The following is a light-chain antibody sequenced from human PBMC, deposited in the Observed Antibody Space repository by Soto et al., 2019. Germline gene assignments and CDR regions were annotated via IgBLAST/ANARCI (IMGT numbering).Light chain of an antibody. V-gene: IGLV2-11*01. Sequence: QSALTQPRSVSGSPGQSVTISCTGTSNDVGAYHYVSWYQHHPGKAPKLIIYDVTHRHSGIPDRFSCSKSGNTASLTISWLQADDEADYHCCSYADNYFYVFGTGTKLTVL. CDR2: DVT. CDR3: CSYADNYFYV. J-gene: IGLJ1*01. CDR1: SNDVGAYHY.